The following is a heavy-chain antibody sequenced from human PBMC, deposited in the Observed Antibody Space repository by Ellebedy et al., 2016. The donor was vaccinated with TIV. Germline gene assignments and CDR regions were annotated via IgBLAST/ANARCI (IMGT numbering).Heavy chain of an antibody. CDR1: GFTFTSSA. CDR2: IVVGSGNT. Sequence: SVKVSCXASGFTFTSSAVQWVRQARGQRLEWIGWIVVGSGNTNYAQKFQERVTITRDMSTSTAYMELSSLRSEDTAVYYCAISLRYSSSWKRADYFDYWGQGTLVTVSS. J-gene: IGHJ4*02. V-gene: IGHV1-58*01. D-gene: IGHD6-13*01. CDR3: AISLRYSSSWKRADYFDY.